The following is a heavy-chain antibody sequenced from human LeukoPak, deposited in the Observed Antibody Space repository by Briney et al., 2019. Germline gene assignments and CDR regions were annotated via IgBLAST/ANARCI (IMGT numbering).Heavy chain of an antibody. J-gene: IGHJ5*02. CDR3: AKGRDSGWYAWFDP. V-gene: IGHV3-23*01. D-gene: IGHD6-19*01. Sequence: PGGSLRLSCAASGFTFSSFAMSWVRQAPRKGLEWVSLITGSGNTYYADSVKGRFTISRDNSKNMLYLQMNSLRAEDTALYFCAKGRDSGWYAWFDPWGQGTVVTVSS. CDR1: GFTFSSFA. CDR2: ITGSGNT.